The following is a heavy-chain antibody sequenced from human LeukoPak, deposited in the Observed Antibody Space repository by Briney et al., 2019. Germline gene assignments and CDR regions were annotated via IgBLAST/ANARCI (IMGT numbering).Heavy chain of an antibody. CDR2: INPNSGGT. CDR3: ARGSIVGATRYNWFDP. D-gene: IGHD1-26*01. CDR1: GYTFTGYY. V-gene: IGHV1-2*06. Sequence: ASVKVSCKASGYTFTGYYMHWVRQAPGQGLEWMGRINPNSGGTNYAQKLQGRVTMTRDTSISTAYMELSRLRSDNTAVYYCARGSIVGATRYNWFDPWGQGTLVTVSS. J-gene: IGHJ5*02.